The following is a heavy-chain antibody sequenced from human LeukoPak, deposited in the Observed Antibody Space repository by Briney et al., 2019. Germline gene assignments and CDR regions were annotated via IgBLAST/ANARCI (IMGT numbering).Heavy chain of an antibody. CDR2: ISAYNGNT. J-gene: IGHJ4*02. Sequence: ASVKVSCKASGHTFTSYGISWVRQAPGQGLEWMGWISAYNGNTNYAQKLQGRVTMTTDTSTSTAYMELRSLRSDDTAVYYCAREKLPLFGLLFVPYYFDYWGQGTLVTVSS. CDR3: AREKLPLFGLLFVPYYFDY. CDR1: GHTFTSYG. D-gene: IGHD2-21*02. V-gene: IGHV1-18*01.